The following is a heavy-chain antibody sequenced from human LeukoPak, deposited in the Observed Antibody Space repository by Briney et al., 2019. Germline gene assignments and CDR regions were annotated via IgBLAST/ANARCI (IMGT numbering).Heavy chain of an antibody. CDR2: INPSGGST. Sequence: ASVKVSCKASGYTFTSYYMHWVRQAPGQGLEWMGIINPSGGSTSYAQKFQGRVTMTRDTSTSTAYMELSSLRSEDTAVYYCAPIDYGDYAGENWGQGTLVTVSS. J-gene: IGHJ4*02. CDR1: GYTFTSYY. V-gene: IGHV1-46*01. D-gene: IGHD4-17*01. CDR3: APIDYGDYAGEN.